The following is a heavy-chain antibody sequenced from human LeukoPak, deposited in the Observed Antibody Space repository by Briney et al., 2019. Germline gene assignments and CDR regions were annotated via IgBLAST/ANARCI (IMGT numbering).Heavy chain of an antibody. Sequence: GASVKVSCKASGYTFTSYGISWVRQAPGQGLEWMGGFDPEDGETIYAQKFQGRVTMTEDTSTDTAYMELSSLRSEDTAVYYCATDIPIGGSGISFDYWGQGTLVTVSS. J-gene: IGHJ4*02. CDR1: GYTFTSYG. D-gene: IGHD3-10*01. CDR3: ATDIPIGGSGISFDY. V-gene: IGHV1-24*01. CDR2: FDPEDGET.